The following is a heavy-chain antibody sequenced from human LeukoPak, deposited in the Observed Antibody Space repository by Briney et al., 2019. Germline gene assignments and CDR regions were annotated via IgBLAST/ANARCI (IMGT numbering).Heavy chain of an antibody. D-gene: IGHD3-10*01. CDR2: ISGTSSII. CDR1: GLTFSSYS. Sequence: PGGSLRLSCAASGLTFSSYSMNWVRQAPGKGLEWVSYISGTSSIIYYAASVKGRFTISRDNAKNSLYLQMNSLRAEDTAVYYCARGLWSGDRTFDYWGQGSLVTVSS. CDR3: ARGLWSGDRTFDY. J-gene: IGHJ4*02. V-gene: IGHV3-48*04.